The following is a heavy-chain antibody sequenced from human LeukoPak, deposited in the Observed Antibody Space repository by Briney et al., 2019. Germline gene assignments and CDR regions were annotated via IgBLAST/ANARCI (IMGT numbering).Heavy chain of an antibody. V-gene: IGHV3-23*01. Sequence: GGSLRLACAAYGFTFSTYAMSWVRQAPGKGLEWVSAIRGSGGATYYADSVKGRCTISRDNSKNTLYLQMNSLRAEDTAVYYCAKDHERKWLRFYYYYYMDVWGKGTTVTVSS. D-gene: IGHD5-12*01. CDR1: GFTFSTYA. CDR3: AKDHERKWLRFYYYYYMDV. J-gene: IGHJ6*03. CDR2: IRGSGGAT.